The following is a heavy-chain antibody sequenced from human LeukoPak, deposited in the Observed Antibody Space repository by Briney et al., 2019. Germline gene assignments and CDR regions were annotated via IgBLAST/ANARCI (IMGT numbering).Heavy chain of an antibody. CDR1: GFIFSNYG. V-gene: IGHV3-30*02. D-gene: IGHD2-21*02. CDR2: IQYDGSNK. CDR3: AKDEAYCGGDCYASDI. J-gene: IGHJ3*02. Sequence: GGSLRLSCVASGFIFSNYGMHWVRQAPGKGLEWVAFIQYDGSNKYYADSVKGRFTISRDNSKNTLYLQMNSLRAEDTAVYYFAKDEAYCGGDCYASDIWGQGTMVTVSS.